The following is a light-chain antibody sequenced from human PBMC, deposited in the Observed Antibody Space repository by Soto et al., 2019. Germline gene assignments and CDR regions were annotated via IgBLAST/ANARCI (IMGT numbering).Light chain of an antibody. J-gene: IGLJ3*02. CDR2: EVN. V-gene: IGLV2-8*01. Sequence: QSALTQPPSASGSPGQSVTISCTGTSSDVGRYKYVSWYQQYPGKAPKVMIYEVNKQPSGVPDRFSGSKSGNTASLTVSGLQTEDEAHYYCSSFAGSSKLVFGGGTKLTVL. CDR1: SSDVGRYKY. CDR3: SSFAGSSKLV.